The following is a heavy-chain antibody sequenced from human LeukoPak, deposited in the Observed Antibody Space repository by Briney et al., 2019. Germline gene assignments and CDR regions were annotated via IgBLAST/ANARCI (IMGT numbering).Heavy chain of an antibody. V-gene: IGHV1-2*02. CDR2: IEPNRGGT. D-gene: IGHD7-27*01. Sequence: ASVTVSCNAAGYTFTGHYLHWIRQAPGQGLEWMGWIEPNRGGTHYAQHFQGRLTISRDTSISTAYMELSRLSSDDTAMYYCARDENWGPDFWGQGTLVTVSS. CDR1: GYTFTGHY. J-gene: IGHJ4*02. CDR3: ARDENWGPDF.